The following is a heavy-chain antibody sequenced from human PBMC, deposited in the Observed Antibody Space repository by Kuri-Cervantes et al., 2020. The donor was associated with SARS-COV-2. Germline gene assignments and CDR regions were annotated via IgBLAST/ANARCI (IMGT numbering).Heavy chain of an antibody. CDR1: GGSISSYY. Sequence: SETLSLTCTVSGGSISSYYWSWIRQPPGKGPEWIGYIYYSGSTNYNPSLKSRVTISVDTSKNQFSLKLSSVTAADTAVYYCARDQMLSKYSSSWYPSSGFDYYYYYMDVWGKGTTVTVSS. CDR3: ARDQMLSKYSSSWYPSSGFDYYYYYMDV. D-gene: IGHD6-13*01. J-gene: IGHJ6*03. CDR2: IYYSGST. V-gene: IGHV4-59*01.